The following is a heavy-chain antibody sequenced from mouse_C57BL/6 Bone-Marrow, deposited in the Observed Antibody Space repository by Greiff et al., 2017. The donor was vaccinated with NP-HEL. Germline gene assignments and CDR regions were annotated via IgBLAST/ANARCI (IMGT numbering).Heavy chain of an antibody. CDR2: INPYNGDT. V-gene: IGHV1-20*01. CDR3: ARGEDYYGSREAYYAMDY. CDR1: GYSFTGYF. Sequence: EVQLQQSGPELVKPGDSVKISCKASGYSFTGYFMNWVMQSHGKSLEWIGRINPYNGDTFYNQKFKGKATLTVDKSSSTAHMELRSLTSEDSAVYYCARGEDYYGSREAYYAMDYWGQGTSVTVSS. J-gene: IGHJ4*01. D-gene: IGHD1-1*01.